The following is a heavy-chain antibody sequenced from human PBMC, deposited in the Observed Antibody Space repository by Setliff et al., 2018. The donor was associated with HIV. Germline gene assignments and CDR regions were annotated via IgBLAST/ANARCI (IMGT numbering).Heavy chain of an antibody. CDR3: ARPLYEQTSDALNF. D-gene: IGHD3-3*01. Sequence: PGESLKISCKGSGYSFTSYWIGWVRQMPGKGLEWMGIIYPDDSDTRYGPSFQGQVTISADKSSTTVYLQWTSLRASDTGMYYCARPLYEQTSDALNFWGQGTMVTVSS. CDR1: GYSFTSYW. CDR2: IYPDDSDT. V-gene: IGHV5-51*01. J-gene: IGHJ3*01.